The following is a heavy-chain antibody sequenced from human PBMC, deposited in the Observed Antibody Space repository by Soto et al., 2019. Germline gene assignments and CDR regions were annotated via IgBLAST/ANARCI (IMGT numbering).Heavy chain of an antibody. CDR1: GGSISSGGYY. V-gene: IGHV4-31*03. D-gene: IGHD3-22*01. CDR2: IYYSGST. CDR3: AREVDSSGYAGPFDY. Sequence: PSETLSLTCTVSGGSISSGGYYWSWIRQHPGKGLEWIGYIYYSGSTYYNPSLKSRVTISVDTSKNQFSLKLSSVTAADTAVYYCAREVDSSGYAGPFDYWGQGTLVTVSS. J-gene: IGHJ4*02.